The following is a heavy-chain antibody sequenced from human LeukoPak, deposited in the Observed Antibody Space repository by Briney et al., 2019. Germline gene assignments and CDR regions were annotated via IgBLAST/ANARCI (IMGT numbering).Heavy chain of an antibody. Sequence: SVKVSCKASGGTFSSYAISWVRQAPGQGLEWMGGIIPIFGTANYAQKFQGRVTITADESTSTAYMELSSLRSEDTAVYYCARDNWAPGAFDIWGQGTMVTVSS. D-gene: IGHD3-16*01. CDR3: ARDNWAPGAFDI. J-gene: IGHJ3*02. CDR2: IIPIFGTA. V-gene: IGHV1-69*13. CDR1: GGTFSSYA.